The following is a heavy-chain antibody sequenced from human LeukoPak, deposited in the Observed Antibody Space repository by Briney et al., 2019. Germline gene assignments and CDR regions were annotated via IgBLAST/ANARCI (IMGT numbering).Heavy chain of an antibody. CDR2: ISGSGGST. V-gene: IGHV3-23*01. D-gene: IGHD3-9*01. CDR3: AKGPDFDWLLYYFDY. J-gene: IGHJ4*02. CDR1: GFTFSSYA. Sequence: GGSLRLSCAASGFTFSSYAMSWVRQAPGKGLEWVSAISGSGGSTYYAHSVKGRFTISRDNSKNTLYLQMNSLRAEDTAVYYCAKGPDFDWLLYYFDYWGQGTLVTVSS.